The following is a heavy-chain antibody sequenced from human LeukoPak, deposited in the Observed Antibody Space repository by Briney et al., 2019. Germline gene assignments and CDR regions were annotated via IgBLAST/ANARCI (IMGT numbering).Heavy chain of an antibody. D-gene: IGHD3-3*01. J-gene: IGHJ5*02. CDR1: GGTFSSYA. CDR2: INAGNGNT. CDR3: ARVIDRITTNWFDP. V-gene: IGHV1-3*01. Sequence: ASVKVSCKASGGTFSSYAISWVRQAPGQGLEWMGWINAGNGNTKYSQKFQGRVTITRDTSASTAYMELSSLRSEDTAVYYCARVIDRITTNWFDPWGQGTLVTVSS.